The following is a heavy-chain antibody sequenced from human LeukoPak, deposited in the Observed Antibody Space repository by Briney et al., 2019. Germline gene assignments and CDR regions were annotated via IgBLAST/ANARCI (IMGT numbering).Heavy chain of an antibody. Sequence: GASVKVSCKASGYTFTSYGVSWVRQAPGQGLEWMGWISAYNGNTNYAQKLQGRVTMTTDTSTSTAYMELRSLRSDDTAVYYCARGDWLVAATPDFDYWGQGTLVTVSS. V-gene: IGHV1-18*01. D-gene: IGHD2-15*01. CDR3: ARGDWLVAATPDFDY. CDR2: ISAYNGNT. CDR1: GYTFTSYG. J-gene: IGHJ4*02.